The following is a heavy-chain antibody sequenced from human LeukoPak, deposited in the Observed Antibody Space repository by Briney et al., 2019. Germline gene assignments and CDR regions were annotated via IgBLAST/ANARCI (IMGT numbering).Heavy chain of an antibody. Sequence: QSGGSLRLSCAASGFTFSSYSMNWVRQAPGKGLEWVSYISSSSSTIYYADSVKGRFTISRGNAKNSLYLQMNSLRAEDTAVYYCARDDEGYSYGWGYYYYYGMDVWGQGTTVTVSS. D-gene: IGHD5-18*01. CDR2: ISSSSSTI. CDR1: GFTFSSYS. J-gene: IGHJ6*02. CDR3: ARDDEGYSYGWGYYYYYGMDV. V-gene: IGHV3-48*01.